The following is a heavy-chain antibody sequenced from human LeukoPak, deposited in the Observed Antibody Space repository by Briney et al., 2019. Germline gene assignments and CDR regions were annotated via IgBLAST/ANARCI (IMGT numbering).Heavy chain of an antibody. CDR1: GGSISSSSYY. J-gene: IGHJ4*02. V-gene: IGHV4-39*07. Sequence: SETLSLTCTVSGGSISSSSYYWGWIRQPPGKGLEWIGSIYYSGSTYYNPSLKSRVTISVDTSKNQFSLKLSSVTAADTAVYYCARGYSYGPYDFDYWGQGTLVTVSS. CDR2: IYYSGST. D-gene: IGHD5-18*01. CDR3: ARGYSYGPYDFDY.